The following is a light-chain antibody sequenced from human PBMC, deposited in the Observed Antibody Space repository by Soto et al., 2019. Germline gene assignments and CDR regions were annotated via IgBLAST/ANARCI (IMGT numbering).Light chain of an antibody. Sequence: QSVLTQPPSVSGAPGQMVTISCTGSSSNIGAGYDVHWYQQLPGTDPKLLIYGTSNRPSGVHDRFSGSKSGTSASLAITGLQAEDEADYYCQSYDSSLSGSVFGGGTKLTVL. CDR1: SSNIGAGYD. V-gene: IGLV1-40*01. CDR2: GTS. CDR3: QSYDSSLSGSV. J-gene: IGLJ3*02.